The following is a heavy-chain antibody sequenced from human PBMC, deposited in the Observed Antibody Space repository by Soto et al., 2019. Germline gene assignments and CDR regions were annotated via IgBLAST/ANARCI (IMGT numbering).Heavy chain of an antibody. D-gene: IGHD1-26*01. Sequence: SETLSLTCTVSGGSISSYYWSWIRQPPGKGLEWIGYIYYSGSTNYNPSLKSRVTISVDTSKNQFSLKLSSVTAADTAVYYCARSYDYFDYWGQGTLVTVSS. CDR3: ARSYDYFDY. J-gene: IGHJ4*02. CDR2: IYYSGST. CDR1: GGSISSYY. V-gene: IGHV4-59*08.